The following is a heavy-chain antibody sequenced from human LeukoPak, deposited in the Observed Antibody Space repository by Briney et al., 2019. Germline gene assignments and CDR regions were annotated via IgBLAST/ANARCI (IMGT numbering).Heavy chain of an antibody. Sequence: APVKASCTASGHTFTSYGATSVPQAPGQGLKCMGWTSTHSGNTNSAQKVQGRVTMTTDTSTSTAYMELRSLRSDDTAVYYCARDSNNYDSSGHDYWGQGTLVTVSS. CDR3: ARDSNNYDSSGHDY. CDR2: TSTHSGNT. D-gene: IGHD3-22*01. J-gene: IGHJ4*02. CDR1: GHTFTSYG. V-gene: IGHV1-18*01.